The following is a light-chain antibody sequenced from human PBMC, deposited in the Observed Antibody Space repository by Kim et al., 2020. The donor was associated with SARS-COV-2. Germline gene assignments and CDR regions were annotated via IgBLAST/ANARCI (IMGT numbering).Light chain of an antibody. J-gene: IGLJ3*02. CDR2: EVK. CDR3: SSSTGSNNLV. CDR1: SSEVGDYPY. V-gene: IGLV2-8*01. Sequence: GQSVTFSCSVISSEVGDYPYVSWYQQPPGKAPTLIIFEVKYRPSGVPDRFSGSKSGNTASLTVSGLQAEDEANYYCSSSTGSNNLVFCGGTQLAVL.